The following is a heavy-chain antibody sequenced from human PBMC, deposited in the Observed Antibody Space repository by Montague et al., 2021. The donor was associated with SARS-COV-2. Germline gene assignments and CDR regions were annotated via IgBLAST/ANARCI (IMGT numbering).Heavy chain of an antibody. J-gene: IGHJ4*02. Sequence: SETLSTCTIPGGSMRRYYWTWIRQLPGKELEWIGSIYDSGGARYNPSLKSRVSISVDASKNQFSLRVTSVTAADTAVYFCARRGTGNYEILDYWGQGILVTVSS. CDR1: GGSMRRYY. CDR2: IYDSGGA. D-gene: IGHD3-3*01. CDR3: ARRGTGNYEILDY. V-gene: IGHV4-59*01.